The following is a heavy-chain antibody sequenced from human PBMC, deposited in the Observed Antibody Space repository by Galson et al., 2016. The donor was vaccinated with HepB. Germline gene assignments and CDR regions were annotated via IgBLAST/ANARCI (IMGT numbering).Heavy chain of an antibody. CDR2: ITGSGGNT. Sequence: SLRLSCAASGFTFSSYAMSWVRQAPGKGLEWVSAITGSGGNTFYADSVTGRFTISRDNSRKSLYLQMNSLRADDTAIYYCAKVAGSENSPYWYLDLWGRGALVTVSS. CDR3: AKVAGSENSPYWYLDL. D-gene: IGHD3-10*01. V-gene: IGHV3-23*01. CDR1: GFTFSSYA. J-gene: IGHJ2*01.